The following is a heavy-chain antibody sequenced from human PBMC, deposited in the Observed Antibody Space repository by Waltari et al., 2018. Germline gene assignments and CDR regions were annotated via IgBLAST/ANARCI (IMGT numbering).Heavy chain of an antibody. J-gene: IGHJ4*02. CDR2: IIPSFGTA. V-gene: IGHV1-69*13. CDR1: GGTFSSSA. CDR3: ARWAYYDSSLPDY. Sequence: QVQLVQSGAEVKKPGYSVKVSCKASGGTFSSSAISWVRQAPGQGLEWMVRIIPSFGTANYAQKFQGRVTITADKSTSTAYMELCSLRSEDTAVYYCARWAYYDSSLPDYWGQGTLVTVSS. D-gene: IGHD3-22*01.